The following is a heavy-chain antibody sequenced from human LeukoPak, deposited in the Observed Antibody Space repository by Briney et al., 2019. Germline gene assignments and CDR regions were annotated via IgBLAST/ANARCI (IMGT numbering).Heavy chain of an antibody. CDR2: INPNSGGT. V-gene: IGHV1-2*02. D-gene: IGHD5-12*01. J-gene: IGHJ3*02. CDR1: GYTFTGYY. Sequence: GASVKVSCKASGYTFTGYYMHWVRQAPGQGLEWMGWINPNSGGTNYAQKFQGRVTMTRDTSNSTAYMELSRLRSDDTAVYYCAGVAPQISDAFDISGQGTMVPVSS. CDR3: AGVAPQISDAFDI.